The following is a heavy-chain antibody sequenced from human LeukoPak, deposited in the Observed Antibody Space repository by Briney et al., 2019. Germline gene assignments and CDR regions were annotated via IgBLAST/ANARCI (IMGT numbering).Heavy chain of an antibody. D-gene: IGHD3-3*01. Sequence: VGSLRLSCAASGFTFSSYAMSWVRQVPGKGLEWGAVIWYDGSNKYYADSVKGRFTISRENSKNTLYLQMNRLRAEDTAVYYCAKDLYDFWSGYYFDYWGQGTLLTVSS. CDR1: GFTFSSYA. CDR2: IWYDGSNK. V-gene: IGHV3-33*06. J-gene: IGHJ4*02. CDR3: AKDLYDFWSGYYFDY.